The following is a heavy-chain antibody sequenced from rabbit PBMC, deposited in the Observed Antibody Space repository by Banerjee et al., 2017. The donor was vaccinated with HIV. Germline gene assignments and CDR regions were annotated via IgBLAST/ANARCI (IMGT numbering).Heavy chain of an antibody. CDR3: ARDLAGVIGWNFNL. V-gene: IGHV1S45*01. CDR1: GLDFSSSYW. CDR2: IDVGKSGNT. J-gene: IGHJ4*01. D-gene: IGHD4-1*01. Sequence: QEQLEESGGGLVKPGGTLTLTCKASGLDFSSSYWICWVRQAPGKGLEWIACIDVGKSGNTYYASWAKGRFTISKSSSTTVTLQMTSLTAADTATYLCARDLAGVIGWNFNLWGPGTLVTVS.